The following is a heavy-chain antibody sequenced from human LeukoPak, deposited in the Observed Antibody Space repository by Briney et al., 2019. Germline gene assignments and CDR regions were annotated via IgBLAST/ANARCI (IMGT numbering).Heavy chain of an antibody. D-gene: IGHD3-10*01. CDR2: MNPNNGNT. CDR3: VRDGEGVAISVNYWFDP. J-gene: IGHJ5*02. CDR1: GFTFTSYD. V-gene: IGHV1-8*01. Sequence: ASAKVSCKASGFTFTSYDINWVRQTTGQGLEWMGWMNPNNGNTGYAQKFQGRVTMTRDTSISTAYMELRSLRSEDTAMYYCVRDGEGVAISVNYWFDPWGQGTLVTVSS.